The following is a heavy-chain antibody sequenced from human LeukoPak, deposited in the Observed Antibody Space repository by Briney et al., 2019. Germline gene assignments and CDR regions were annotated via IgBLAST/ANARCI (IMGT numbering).Heavy chain of an antibody. D-gene: IGHD3-9*01. Sequence: PGGSLRLSCAASGFTFSSYAMSWVRQAPGKGLEWVSAISGSGGSTYYADSVKGRFTISRDNSKSTLYLQMNSLRAEDTAVYYCAKDSDYDILTGYYYYYYGMDVWGQGTTVTVSS. CDR3: AKDSDYDILTGYYYYYYGMDV. V-gene: IGHV3-23*01. CDR1: GFTFSSYA. J-gene: IGHJ6*02. CDR2: ISGSGGST.